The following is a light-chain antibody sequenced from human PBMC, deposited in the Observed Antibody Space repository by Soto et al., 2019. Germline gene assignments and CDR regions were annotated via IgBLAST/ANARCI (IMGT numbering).Light chain of an antibody. Sequence: QSALTQPASVSGSPGQSITISCTGTSSDVGGYNYVSWYQQHPGKAPKLMIYDVSYRPSGVSNRFSGSKSGNTASLTISGLQAEDEADYYCSSYTSSSPVVFGGGTKLTVL. V-gene: IGLV2-14*01. J-gene: IGLJ2*01. CDR2: DVS. CDR3: SSYTSSSPVV. CDR1: SSDVGGYNY.